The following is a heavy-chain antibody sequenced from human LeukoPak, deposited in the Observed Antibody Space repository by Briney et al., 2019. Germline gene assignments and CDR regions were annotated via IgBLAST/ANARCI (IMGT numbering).Heavy chain of an antibody. CDR1: GYTFINYY. V-gene: IGHV1-46*01. Sequence: SVKVSCKASGYTFINYYIHWVRQAPGQGLEWMGIINPSAGSTTYAQKFQGRVTMTRDTSTSTVDMELSSLGSEDTAVYYCARDLTGDPHYYFYYGMDVWGQGTTVTVSS. CDR2: INPSAGST. J-gene: IGHJ6*02. D-gene: IGHD7-27*01. CDR3: ARDLTGDPHYYFYYGMDV.